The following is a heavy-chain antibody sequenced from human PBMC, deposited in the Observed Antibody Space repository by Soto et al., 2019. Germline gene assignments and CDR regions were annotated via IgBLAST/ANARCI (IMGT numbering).Heavy chain of an antibody. CDR2: IYYSGGT. CDR1: GGSIITTNYY. J-gene: IGHJ4*02. V-gene: IGHV4-39*01. Sequence: SETLSLTCTVSGGSIITTNYYWGWIRQPPGKGLEWIGNIYYSGGTYYNPSLKSRVTISVDTSKNQFSLKLSSVTAADTAVYYCARRVCGSNCYYFDHWGQGTLVTVSS. D-gene: IGHD2-21*02. CDR3: ARRVCGSNCYYFDH.